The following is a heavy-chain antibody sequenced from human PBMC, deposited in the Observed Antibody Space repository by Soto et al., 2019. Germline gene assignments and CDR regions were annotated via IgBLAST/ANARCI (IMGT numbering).Heavy chain of an antibody. J-gene: IGHJ4*02. D-gene: IGHD6-19*01. CDR3: ARDRSSGWGVGYYFDY. Sequence: WASVKVSCKASGYTFTGYYMHWVRQAPGQGLEWMGWINPNSGGTNYAQKFQGRVTMTRDTSISTAYMELSRLRSDDTAVYYCARDRSSGWGVGYYFDYWGQGTLVTVYS. V-gene: IGHV1-2*02. CDR1: GYTFTGYY. CDR2: INPNSGGT.